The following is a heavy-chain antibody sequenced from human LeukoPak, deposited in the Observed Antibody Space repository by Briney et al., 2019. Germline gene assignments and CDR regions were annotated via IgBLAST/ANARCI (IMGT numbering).Heavy chain of an antibody. CDR3: GKGVPTIHHSSSSGMAA. D-gene: IGHD5-24*01. CDR1: GGFFTGYY. Sequence: PSETLSLTCAVYGGFFTGYYWSWIRQPPGKGLEWIGEINHSGSTNYNPSLKSRVTISVDTSKNQFSLKLSSVTAADTAVYYCGKGVPTIHHSSSSGMAAWGQGPRVTASS. V-gene: IGHV4-34*01. J-gene: IGHJ6*02. CDR2: INHSGST.